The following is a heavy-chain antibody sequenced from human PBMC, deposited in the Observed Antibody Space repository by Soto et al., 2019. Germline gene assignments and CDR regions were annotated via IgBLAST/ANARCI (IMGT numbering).Heavy chain of an antibody. CDR3: ARDLSGETTPYFDL. CDR1: GFAFSSFW. D-gene: IGHD1-1*01. CDR2: IYNDGSRT. J-gene: IGHJ4*02. Sequence: GGSLRLSCAASGFAFSSFWMHWVRQIPGKGPVWVSRIYNDGSRTAYADPVKGRFTISRDNAKNTLYLQMSSLTVEDTAVYYCARDLSGETTPYFDLWGQGALVTV. V-gene: IGHV3-74*01.